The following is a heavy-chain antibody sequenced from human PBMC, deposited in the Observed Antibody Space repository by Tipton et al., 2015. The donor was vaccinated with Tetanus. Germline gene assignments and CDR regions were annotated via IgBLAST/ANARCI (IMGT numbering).Heavy chain of an antibody. CDR3: ARDERMTGVFDY. J-gene: IGHJ4*02. D-gene: IGHD2/OR15-2a*01. CDR1: GFTFSSYS. Sequence: SLRLSCAASGFTFSSYSMNWVRQAPGKGLEWVSSISSSSSYIYYADSVKGRFTISRDNAKNSLYLQMNSLRAEDTAVYYCARDERMTGVFDYWGRGTLVTVSS. V-gene: IGHV3-21*01. CDR2: ISSSSSYI.